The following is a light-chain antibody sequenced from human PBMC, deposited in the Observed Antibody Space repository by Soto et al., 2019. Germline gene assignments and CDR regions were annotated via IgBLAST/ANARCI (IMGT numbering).Light chain of an antibody. CDR2: DAS. V-gene: IGKV3-15*01. Sequence: EIVMTQSPATLSLSPGERATLSCRASQTIDNTLAWYHRKPGQAPRLLIYDASTRATGVPARFSGSGSGTDFTLTISSLQSEDFAVYYCQHYNYWPYTFGQGTKVDI. CDR1: QTIDNT. J-gene: IGKJ2*01. CDR3: QHYNYWPYT.